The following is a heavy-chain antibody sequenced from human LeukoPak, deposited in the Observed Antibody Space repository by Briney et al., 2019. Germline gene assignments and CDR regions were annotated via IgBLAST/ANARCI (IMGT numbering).Heavy chain of an antibody. CDR1: GFTFSSYW. CDR3: ARGSGHTIFGSGDY. Sequence: GGSLRLSCAASGFTFSSYWMHWVRQAPGKGLVWVSRINSDGSSTSYADSVKGRFTISRDNAKNTLYLQMNSLRPEDTAVYYCARGSGHTIFGSGDYWGQGTLVTVSS. V-gene: IGHV3-74*01. CDR2: INSDGSST. D-gene: IGHD3-3*01. J-gene: IGHJ4*02.